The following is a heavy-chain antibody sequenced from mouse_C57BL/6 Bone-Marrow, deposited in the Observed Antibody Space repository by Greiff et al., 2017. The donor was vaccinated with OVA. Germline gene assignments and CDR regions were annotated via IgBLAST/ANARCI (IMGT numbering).Heavy chain of an antibody. Sequence: VKLMESGPELVKPGASVKISCKASGYAFSSSWMNWVKQRPGKGLEWIGRIYPGDGDTNYNGKFKGKATLTADKSSSTAYMQLSSLTSEDSAVYFCARELASYAMDYWGQGTSVTVSS. CDR1: GYAFSSSW. J-gene: IGHJ4*01. D-gene: IGHD6-1*01. CDR3: ARELASYAMDY. CDR2: IYPGDGDT. V-gene: IGHV1-82*01.